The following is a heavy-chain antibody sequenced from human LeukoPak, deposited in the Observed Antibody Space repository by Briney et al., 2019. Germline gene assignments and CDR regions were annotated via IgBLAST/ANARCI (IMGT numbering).Heavy chain of an antibody. CDR1: GFTFSSYE. V-gene: IGHV3-48*03. CDR2: ISSSGSTI. Sequence: GGSLRLSCAASGFTFSSYEMNWVRQAPGKGLEWVSYISSSGSTIYYADSVKGRFTISRDNAKNSLYLQMNSLRAEDTAVYYCARSAPEFDCWGQGTLVTVSS. D-gene: IGHD1-14*01. J-gene: IGHJ4*02. CDR3: ARSAPEFDC.